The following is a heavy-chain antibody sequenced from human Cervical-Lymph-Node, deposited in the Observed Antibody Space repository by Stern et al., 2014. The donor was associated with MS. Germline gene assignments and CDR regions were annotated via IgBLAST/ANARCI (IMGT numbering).Heavy chain of an antibody. CDR1: GGTFTRHA. CDR2: ITPIFGTA. V-gene: IGHV1-69*06. CDR3: ARTHYSGGNNHYLDY. D-gene: IGHD2-8*02. J-gene: IGHJ4*02. Sequence: QVQLVQSGADLKKPGSSVKVSCQAPGGTFTRHAITWVRQAPGQGLEWMGGITPIFGTAIYAPKFQGRITIPADKSTTTAYLELSSLRSEDTAVYYCARTHYSGGNNHYLDYWGQGTLVTVSS.